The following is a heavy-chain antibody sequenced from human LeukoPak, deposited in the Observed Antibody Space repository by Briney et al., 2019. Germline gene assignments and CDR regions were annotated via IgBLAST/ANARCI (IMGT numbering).Heavy chain of an antibody. Sequence: SETLSLTCAVYGGSFSGYYWSWIRQPPGKGLEWIGEINHSGSTNYNPSLKSRVTISVDTSKNQFSLKLSSVTAADTAVYYCARGLLLYSNSYYGMDVWGQGTTVTVSS. J-gene: IGHJ6*02. D-gene: IGHD2-21*01. V-gene: IGHV4-34*01. CDR3: ARGLLLYSNSYYGMDV. CDR2: INHSGST. CDR1: GGSFSGYY.